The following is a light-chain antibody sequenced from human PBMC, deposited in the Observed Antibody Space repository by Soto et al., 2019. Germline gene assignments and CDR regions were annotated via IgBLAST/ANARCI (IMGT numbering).Light chain of an antibody. Sequence: EIVLTQSPATLALSPGERATLSCRASQSITYYLAWYQQKPGQAPRLLIYDASKRAAGIPARFSGSGSGTDFTLTIGTLEPEDFPVYYCQQRSSWNRDFGRGTQVLIK. V-gene: IGKV3-11*01. CDR2: DAS. CDR3: QQRSSWNRD. CDR1: QSITYY. J-gene: IGKJ4*01.